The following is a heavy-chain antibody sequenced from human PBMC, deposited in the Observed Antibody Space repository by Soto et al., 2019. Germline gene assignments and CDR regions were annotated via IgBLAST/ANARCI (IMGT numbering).Heavy chain of an antibody. CDR3: ARGRGYGNWFDP. CDR2: FNPTSGST. J-gene: IGHJ5*02. CDR1: GYTFINYY. Sequence: GASVKVSCKASGYTFINYYIHWVRQAPGQGLEWMGIFNPTSGSTNYAQKFQGRVTLTMDTSTRTVYMELSSLRFDDTAVYYCARGRGYGNWFDPWGQGTLVTVSS. D-gene: IGHD2-15*01. V-gene: IGHV1-46*01.